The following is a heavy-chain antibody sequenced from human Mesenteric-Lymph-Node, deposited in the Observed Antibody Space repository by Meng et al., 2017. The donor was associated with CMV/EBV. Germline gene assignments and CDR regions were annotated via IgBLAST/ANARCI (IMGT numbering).Heavy chain of an antibody. CDR3: AKSRSSTPGIVDD. CDR1: GFSVTSGGYH. Sequence: QVQRQESVAGLVKPSETLSLTCIVSGFSVTSGGYHWSWIRQSPGKGLEWIGYIYGTGITIYNPSLKSRVTILLETSKNQFSLKLNSVTTADTAVYYCAKSRSSTPGIVDDWGQGTLVTVSS. CDR2: IYGTGIT. V-gene: IGHV4-61*08. D-gene: IGHD2/OR15-2a*01. J-gene: IGHJ4*02.